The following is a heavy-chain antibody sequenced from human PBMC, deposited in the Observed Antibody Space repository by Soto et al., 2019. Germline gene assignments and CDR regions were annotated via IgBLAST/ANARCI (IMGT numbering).Heavy chain of an antibody. J-gene: IGHJ4*02. Sequence: EGSLRLSCVASGFSITSFAMSWVRQAPGKGLEWASAISASGGSTYADSVKGRFTISRDNSKNTLYLQMSSLRVEDTAVYYCAKVLSSGSYSGALEYWGQGALVTVSS. CDR2: ISASGGST. CDR3: AKVLSSGSYSGALEY. CDR1: GFSITSFA. V-gene: IGHV3-23*01. D-gene: IGHD1-26*01.